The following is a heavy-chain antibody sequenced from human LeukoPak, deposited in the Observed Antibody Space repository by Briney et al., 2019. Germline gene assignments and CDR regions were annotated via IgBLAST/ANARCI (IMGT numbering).Heavy chain of an antibody. J-gene: IGHJ4*02. D-gene: IGHD6-13*01. V-gene: IGHV4-34*01. Sequence: PSETLSLTCAVYGGSFSDYDWSWIRQPPGKGLEWVGEINHSGSTNYNPSLKSRVTISVDTSKNQFSLKLSSVTAADTAVYYCARGPSSWYMADYWGQGTLVTVSS. CDR3: ARGPSSWYMADY. CDR1: GGSFSDYD. CDR2: INHSGST.